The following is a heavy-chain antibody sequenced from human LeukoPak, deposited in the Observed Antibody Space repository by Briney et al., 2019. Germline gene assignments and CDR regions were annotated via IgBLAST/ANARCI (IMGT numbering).Heavy chain of an antibody. CDR3: ARDLGIPAALAWFDP. V-gene: IGHV4-39*07. D-gene: IGHD2-2*01. CDR2: IYYSGST. CDR1: GGSISSSSYY. J-gene: IGHJ5*02. Sequence: SETLSLTCTVSGGSISSSSYYWGWIRQPPGTGLEWIGSIYYSGSTYYNPSLKSRVTISVDTSKNQFSLKLSSVTAADTAVYYCARDLGIPAALAWFDPWGQGTLVTVSS.